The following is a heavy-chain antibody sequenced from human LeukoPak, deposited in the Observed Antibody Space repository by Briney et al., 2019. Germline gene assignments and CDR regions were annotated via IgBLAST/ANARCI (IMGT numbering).Heavy chain of an antibody. CDR2: ISSNGGST. CDR1: GFTFSSYA. D-gene: IGHD6-13*01. V-gene: IGHV3-64*01. J-gene: IGHJ4*02. CDR3: ARAPITSYSSSWYYFDY. Sequence: LTGGSLRLSCAASGFTFSSYAMHWVRQAPGKGLEYVSAISSNGGSTYYANSVKGRFTISRDNSKNTLYLQMGSLRAEDMAVYYCARAPITSYSSSWYYFDYWGQGTLATVSS.